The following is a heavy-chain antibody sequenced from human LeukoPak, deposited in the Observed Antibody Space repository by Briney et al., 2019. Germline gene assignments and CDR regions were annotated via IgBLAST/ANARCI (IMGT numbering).Heavy chain of an antibody. V-gene: IGHV1-18*01. CDR2: ISAYNGNT. D-gene: IGHD3-16*01. CDR3: ASISLGVAQPDY. J-gene: IGHJ4*02. CDR1: GYTFTIYG. Sequence: GASVKVSCKASGYTFTIYGSSWLRQAPGQGLEWMGWISAYNGNTNYAQKLQGRVTMTTDTSTSTAYMELRSLRSDDTAVYYCASISLGVAQPDYWGQGTLVTVSS.